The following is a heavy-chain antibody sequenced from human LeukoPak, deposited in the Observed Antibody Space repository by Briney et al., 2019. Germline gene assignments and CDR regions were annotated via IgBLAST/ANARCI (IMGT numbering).Heavy chain of an antibody. CDR2: IYSGGST. Sequence: GGSLRLSCAASGFTFSSYDMHWVRQATGKGLEWVSVIYSGGSTYYADSVKGRFTISRDNSKNTLYLQMNSLRAEDTAVYYCARERGYSYGHDAFDIWGQGTMVTVSS. CDR3: ARERGYSYGHDAFDI. J-gene: IGHJ3*02. V-gene: IGHV3-66*01. CDR1: GFTFSSYD. D-gene: IGHD5-18*01.